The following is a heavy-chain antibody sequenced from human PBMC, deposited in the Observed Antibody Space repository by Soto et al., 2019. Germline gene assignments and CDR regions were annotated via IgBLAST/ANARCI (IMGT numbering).Heavy chain of an antibody. CDR1: GYSFTSYW. CDR2: IYPGDSDT. V-gene: IGHV5-51*01. J-gene: IGHJ5*02. D-gene: IGHD2-2*01. CDR3: ARRFEDCSSTSCLRNNWFDP. Sequence: GESLKISCKGSGYSFTSYWIGWVRQMPGKGLEWMGIIYPGDSDTRYSPSFQGQVTISADKSISTAYLQWSSLKASDTAMYYCARRFEDCSSTSCLRNNWFDPWGQGTLVTVSS.